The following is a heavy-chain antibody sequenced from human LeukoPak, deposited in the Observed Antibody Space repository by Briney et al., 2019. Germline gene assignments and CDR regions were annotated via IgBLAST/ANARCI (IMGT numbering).Heavy chain of an antibody. CDR3: ARLRITMVRGVPYGMDV. J-gene: IGHJ6*02. Sequence: GASVKVSCKASGYTFTSYGISWVRQAPGQGLEWMGWISAYNGNTNYAQKLQGRVTMTTDTSTSTAYMELRSLRSDDTAVYYCARLRITMVRGVPYGMDVWGQGTTVTVSS. CDR1: GYTFTSYG. V-gene: IGHV1-18*01. CDR2: ISAYNGNT. D-gene: IGHD3-10*01.